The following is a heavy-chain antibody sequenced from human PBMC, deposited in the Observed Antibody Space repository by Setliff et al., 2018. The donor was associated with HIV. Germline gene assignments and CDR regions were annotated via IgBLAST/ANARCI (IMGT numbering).Heavy chain of an antibody. V-gene: IGHV1-46*01. Sequence: ASVXVSCKASGYTFTTYPMHWVRQAPGQGLEWMGVINTSGGSAGYAEKFRGRVTMTRDTSTNTVYMDLRNLRSEDTAVYYCARNQGDSSGWYAGDFWGHGTLVTVSS. CDR2: INTSGGSA. D-gene: IGHD6-19*01. CDR3: ARNQGDSSGWYAGDF. J-gene: IGHJ4*01. CDR1: GYTFTTYP.